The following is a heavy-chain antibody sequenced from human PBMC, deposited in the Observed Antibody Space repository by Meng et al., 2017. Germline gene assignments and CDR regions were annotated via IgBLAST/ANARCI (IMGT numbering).Heavy chain of an antibody. CDR3: ARGPTTMAHDFDY. V-gene: IGHV4-34*01. CDR2: INHSGST. Sequence: QVQLPQGGAGLLKPSETLSLTCVVAGGSFIDYYWSWIRQPPGKGLEWIGEINHSGSTNYNPSLESRATISVDTSQNNLSLKLSSVTAADSAVYYCARGPTTMAHDFDYWGQGTLVTVSS. CDR1: GGSFIDYY. J-gene: IGHJ4*02. D-gene: IGHD4-11*01.